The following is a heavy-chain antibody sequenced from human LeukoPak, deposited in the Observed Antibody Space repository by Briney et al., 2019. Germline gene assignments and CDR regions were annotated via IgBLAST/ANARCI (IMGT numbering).Heavy chain of an antibody. CDR1: GASISSGGYY. CDR3: ARVGSYFVSGSSDY. CDR2: IKYSGST. J-gene: IGHJ4*02. V-gene: IGHV4-31*03. D-gene: IGHD3-10*01. Sequence: SETLSLTCTVSGASISSGGYYWSWIRQHPGKGLEWIGYIKYSGSTYYNPSLKSRVTISVDTSKNQFSLKLSSVTAADTAVFYCARVGSYFVSGSSDYWGQETLVTVSS.